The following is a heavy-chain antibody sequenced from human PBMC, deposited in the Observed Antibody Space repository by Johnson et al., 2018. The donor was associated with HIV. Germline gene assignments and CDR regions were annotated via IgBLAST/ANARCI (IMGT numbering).Heavy chain of an antibody. J-gene: IGHJ3*01. CDR2: TRYDGSDE. V-gene: IGHV3-30*02. D-gene: IGHD5-24*01. Sequence: QMQLVESGGGVVQPGGSLRLSCATSGFTFSYYGLHWVRQDPGVGLEWVAFTRYDGSDEFYADSGKGRFTISRDTSKNTLYLQMNNLRVEVTALYYCATSALERATPLAEVDAFDVWGQGTMVTVSS. CDR1: GFTFSYYG. CDR3: ATSALERATPLAEVDAFDV.